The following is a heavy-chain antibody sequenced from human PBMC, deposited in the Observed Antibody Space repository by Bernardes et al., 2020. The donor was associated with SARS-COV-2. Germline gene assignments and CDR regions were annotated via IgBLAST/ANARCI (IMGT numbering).Heavy chain of an antibody. CDR3: AHRLRSRRWYYFDY. V-gene: IGHV2-5*02. CDR1: WFSLSTAWLS. CDR2: IYWDDEK. D-gene: IGHD6-13*01. Sequence: GHKPVQPTQTLTLTFTSSWFSLSTAWLSVGWIRPPPGQALEWLALIYWDDEKRYRPSLKSRLTITKDTSKNQVVLTMTNMDPVDTATYYCAHRLRSRRWYYFDYWGQGTLVSVSS. J-gene: IGHJ4*02.